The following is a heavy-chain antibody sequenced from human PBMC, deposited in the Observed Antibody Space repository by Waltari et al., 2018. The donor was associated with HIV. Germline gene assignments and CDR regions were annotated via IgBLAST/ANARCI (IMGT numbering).Heavy chain of an antibody. V-gene: IGHV4-59*01. CDR3: ARTVGTSISGVITYNWFDS. CDR1: ADTITTYY. CDR2: IYYTGTS. Sequence: QVQLQESGPGLVKPSETLSLTCNVSADTITTYYLSWIRQSPAKGLEWIGYIYYTGTSNYNPSPSLKSRVTMSLDTSKTQFSLKLTSVSAADTAVYYCARTVGTSISGVITYNWFDSWGQGTLVTVSS. D-gene: IGHD3-3*01. J-gene: IGHJ5*01.